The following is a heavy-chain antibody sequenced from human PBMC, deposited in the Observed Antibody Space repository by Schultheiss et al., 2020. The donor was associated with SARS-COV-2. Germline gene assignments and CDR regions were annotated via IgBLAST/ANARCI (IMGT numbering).Heavy chain of an antibody. V-gene: IGHV4-34*01. CDR3: ARGRLIVGATRRNYFDY. Sequence: GSLRLSCAVYGESLRNFYWSWIRQAPGKGLEWIGEISHSGTTNYNPSLKSRVTISVDTSKNQLSLKLTSLTAADTAVYYCARGRLIVGATRRNYFDYWGQGTLVTVSS. CDR1: GESLRNFY. D-gene: IGHD1-26*01. CDR2: ISHSGTT. J-gene: IGHJ4*02.